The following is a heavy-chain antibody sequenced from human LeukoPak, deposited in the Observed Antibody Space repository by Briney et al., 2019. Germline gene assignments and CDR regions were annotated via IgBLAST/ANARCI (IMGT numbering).Heavy chain of an antibody. CDR2: INPNSGGT. J-gene: IGHJ4*02. Sequence: ASVKVSCKASGYTFTGYYMHWVRQAPGQGLEWMGWINPNSGGTNYAQKFQGRVTMTRDTSISTAYMELSRLKSDDTAVYYCARERAPTDYGDYYRAFDFWGQGTLVTVSS. CDR1: GYTFTGYY. CDR3: ARERAPTDYGDYYRAFDF. V-gene: IGHV1-2*02. D-gene: IGHD4-17*01.